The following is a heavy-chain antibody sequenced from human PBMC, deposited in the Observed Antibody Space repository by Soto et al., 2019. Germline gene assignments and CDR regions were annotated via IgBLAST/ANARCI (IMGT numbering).Heavy chain of an antibody. CDR1: GFTFSSYS. D-gene: IGHD2-21*02. CDR2: ISSSSSTI. Sequence: PGGSLRLSCAASGFTFSSYSMNLVRQAPGKGLEWVSYISSSSSTIYYADSVKGRFTISRDNAKNSLYLQMNSLRDEDTAVYYCARDRSVFSAGGDPTPASTFGVDYWGQGTLVTVSS. V-gene: IGHV3-48*02. J-gene: IGHJ4*02. CDR3: ARDRSVFSAGGDPTPASTFGVDY.